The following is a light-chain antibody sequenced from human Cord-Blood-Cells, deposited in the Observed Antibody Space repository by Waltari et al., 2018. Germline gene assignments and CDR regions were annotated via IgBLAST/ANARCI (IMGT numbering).Light chain of an antibody. CDR3: CSYAGSSTWV. Sequence: QSALTQPASVSGSPGQSITISCTGTSSDVGSYNLVSWYHQHPGKAPKLMIYEGSKRPSGVYNRFSGSKYGNTAAVTISGLQGEGGADYYCCSYAGSSTWVFGGGTKLTVL. V-gene: IGLV2-23*01. J-gene: IGLJ3*02. CDR1: SSDVGSYNL. CDR2: EGS.